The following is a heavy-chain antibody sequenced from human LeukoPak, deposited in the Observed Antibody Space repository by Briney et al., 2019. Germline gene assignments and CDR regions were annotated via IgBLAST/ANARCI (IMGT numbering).Heavy chain of an antibody. CDR2: FDPEDGET. J-gene: IGHJ3*02. V-gene: IGHV1-24*01. CDR3: ATVDTAMGSYAFDI. CDR1: GYTLTELS. Sequence: ASVKVSCKVSGYTLTELSMHGVRQAPGKGLEWMGGFDPEDGETIYAQKFQGRVTMTEGTSTDTAYMELSSLRSEDTAVYYCATVDTAMGSYAFDIWGQGTTVTVSS. D-gene: IGHD5-18*01.